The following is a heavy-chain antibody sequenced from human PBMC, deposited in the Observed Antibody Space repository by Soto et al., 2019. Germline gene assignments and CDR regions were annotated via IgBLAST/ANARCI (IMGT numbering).Heavy chain of an antibody. Sequence: LETLPLTCTVSGGSSTSSSYYWGWIRKPPGKGLEWIGSIYYSGSTYYNPSLKSRVTISVDTSKNQFSLKLSSVTAADTAVYYCATQEVGGSYVYTFDPWGQGTLVTVSS. J-gene: IGHJ5*02. CDR3: ATQEVGGSYVYTFDP. CDR1: GGSSTSSSYY. V-gene: IGHV4-39*01. CDR2: IYYSGST. D-gene: IGHD1-26*01.